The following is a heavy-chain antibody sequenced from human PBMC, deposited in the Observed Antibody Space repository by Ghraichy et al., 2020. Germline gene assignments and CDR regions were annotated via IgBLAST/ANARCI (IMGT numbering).Heavy chain of an antibody. CDR2: LYWNGDE. D-gene: IGHD1-26*01. CDR1: GFSLTSSGVG. V-gene: IGHV2-5*04. CDR3: LHDSVGDRGFDY. Sequence: SGPTLVKPTQTLTLTCTFSGFSLTSSGVGVGWVRQPPGKALEFLAVLYWNGDEHYSPTLKSRLTVSKDTSRNQVVLTMINMDPVDTGTYYCLHDSVGDRGFDYWGQGTLVTVSS. J-gene: IGHJ4*02.